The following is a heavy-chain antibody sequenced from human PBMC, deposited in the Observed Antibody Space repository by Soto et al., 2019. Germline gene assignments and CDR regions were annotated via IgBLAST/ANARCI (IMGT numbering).Heavy chain of an antibody. CDR3: AHRRDSVVVGAASGAFDI. CDR1: GVLHRTGARG. D-gene: IGHD2-15*01. Sequence: FGDPLPHPPQPRSLTYCFLGVLHRTGARGVAGIGRLPGMDLEWHAHSFRNDDKHHSRCLNSRFTITKATSRNQVVLTMTNMDPVDTATYYCAHRRDSVVVGAASGAFDIWGQGTMVTVSS. V-gene: IGHV2-5*01. CDR2: SFRNDDK. J-gene: IGHJ3*02.